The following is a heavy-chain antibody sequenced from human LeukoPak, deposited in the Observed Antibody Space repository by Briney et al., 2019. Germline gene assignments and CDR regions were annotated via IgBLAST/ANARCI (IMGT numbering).Heavy chain of an antibody. CDR2: IRYDGSNK. V-gene: IGHV3-30*02. Sequence: GGSLRLSCAASVFTFRSYGMHCVRQAPGKGREEGTFIRYDGSNKYYADSVKGRFTIYRDNSKNTLYLQMNSVRAEDTAVYYCAKDSAIAVAGTGYYYYYYMDVWGKGTTVTISS. CDR1: VFTFRSYG. J-gene: IGHJ6*03. CDR3: AKDSAIAVAGTGYYYYYYMDV. D-gene: IGHD6-19*01.